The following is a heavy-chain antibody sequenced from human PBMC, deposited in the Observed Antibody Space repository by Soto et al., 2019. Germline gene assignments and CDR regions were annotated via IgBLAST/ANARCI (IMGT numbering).Heavy chain of an antibody. Sequence: QVQLVQSGAEVKKPGASVKVSCKASGYTFTSYYMHWVRQAPGQGLEWMGIINPSGGSTSYAQKFQGRVTMTRDTSTSTVYMELSSLRSEDTAVYYCARGVGSVVPAAPRDYYYYYYMDVWGKGTTVTVSS. J-gene: IGHJ6*03. D-gene: IGHD2-2*01. CDR2: INPSGGST. CDR3: ARGVGSVVPAAPRDYYYYYYMDV. V-gene: IGHV1-46*03. CDR1: GYTFTSYY.